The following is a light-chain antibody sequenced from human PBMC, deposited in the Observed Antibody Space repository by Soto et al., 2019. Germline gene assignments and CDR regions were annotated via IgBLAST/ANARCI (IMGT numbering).Light chain of an antibody. CDR1: QGSTNC. CDR3: QQYNSCRLT. CDR2: AAS. Sequence: DIQMTQSPSSLSASVGDRVTITCRASQGSTNCLAWFQQKPGKAPKSLIYAASSLQRGVPLKFSGSGSGTDFTPTISSLQPEEFASYYWQQYNSCRLTFGQGTRLEIK. V-gene: IGKV1-16*02. J-gene: IGKJ5*01.